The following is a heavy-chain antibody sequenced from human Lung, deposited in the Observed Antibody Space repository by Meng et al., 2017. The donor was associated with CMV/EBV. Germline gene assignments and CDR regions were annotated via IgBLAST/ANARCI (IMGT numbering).Heavy chain of an antibody. D-gene: IGHD2-15*01. CDR3: AAVTLTFDF. V-gene: IGHV3-7*01. CDR1: GFSFSSYW. CDR2: IKQDGSEK. J-gene: IGHJ3*01. Sequence: ESXKISCVASGFSFSSYWMTWVRQAPGKGLEWVASIKQDGSEKYYVDSVKGRFTISRDNANNSLYLQMNSLRAEDTAVYYCAAVTLTFDFWGQGTRVTVSS.